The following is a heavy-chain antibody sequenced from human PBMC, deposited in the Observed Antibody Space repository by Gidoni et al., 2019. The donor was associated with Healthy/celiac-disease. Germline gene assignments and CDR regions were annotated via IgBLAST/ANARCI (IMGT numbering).Heavy chain of an antibody. J-gene: IGHJ4*02. CDR2: IYYGGST. V-gene: IGHV4-59*01. CDR1: GGSISSYY. Sequence: QVQLQESGPGLVKPSETLSLTCTVSGGSISSYYWSWIRQPPGKGLEWIGSIYYGGSTNYNPSLKSRVTISVDTSKNQFSLKLSSVTAADTAVYYCARLWLGATVGGIDYWGQGTLVTVSS. D-gene: IGHD1-26*01. CDR3: ARLWLGATVGGIDY.